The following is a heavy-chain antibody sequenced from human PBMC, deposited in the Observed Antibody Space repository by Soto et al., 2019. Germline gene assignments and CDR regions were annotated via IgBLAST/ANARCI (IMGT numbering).Heavy chain of an antibody. CDR2: INHSGST. J-gene: IGHJ4*02. D-gene: IGHD3-22*01. V-gene: IGHV4-34*01. CDR3: ARVPYYDSSGPN. CDR1: GGSFSGYY. Sequence: QVQLQESGPGLLKPSETLSLTCAVYGGSFSGYYWSWIRQPPGKGLEWIGEINHSGSTNYNPSLKSRVTISVDTSKNQFSLKLSSVTAADTAVYYCARVPYYDSSGPNWGQGTLVTVSS.